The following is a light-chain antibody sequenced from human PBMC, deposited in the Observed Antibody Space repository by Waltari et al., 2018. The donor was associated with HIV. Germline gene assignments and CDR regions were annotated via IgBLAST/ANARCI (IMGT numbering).Light chain of an antibody. V-gene: IGLV2-14*01. CDR3: SSYPSSSTWV. CDR1: SSDVGGYNY. Sequence: QSALTQPASVSGSPEQSITISCPGPSSDVGGYNYVSWYQQHPGKAPKLMIYDVSNRPSGVSNRFSGSKSGNTASLTISGLQAEDEADYYCSSYPSSSTWVFGGGTKLTVL. J-gene: IGLJ3*02. CDR2: DVS.